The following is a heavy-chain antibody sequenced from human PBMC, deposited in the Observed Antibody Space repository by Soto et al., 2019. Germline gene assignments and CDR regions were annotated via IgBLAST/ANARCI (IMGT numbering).Heavy chain of an antibody. CDR1: DGSFNDYF. CDR2: IRLSGST. D-gene: IGHD3-16*01. J-gene: IGHJ5*02. CDR3: VRIRYQLPSSVLWLDP. Sequence: SETLSLTCGVYDGSFNDYFWTWIRQPPGKGLEWIGEIRLSGSTYYNPSLESRVTISVDTSRNQFSLRLISVTAADTAMYFCVRIRYQLPSSVLWLDPWGQGTPVTVSS. V-gene: IGHV4-34*01.